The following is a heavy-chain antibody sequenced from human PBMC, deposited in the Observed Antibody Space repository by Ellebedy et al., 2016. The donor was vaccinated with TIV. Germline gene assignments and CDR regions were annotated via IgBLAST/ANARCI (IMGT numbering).Heavy chain of an antibody. CDR3: ARTSRGFEDFEY. CDR1: GFSISSIYY. D-gene: IGHD6-19*01. J-gene: IGHJ4*02. Sequence: SETLSLXXTVSGFSISSIYYTGWIRQPPGKGLEWIGSMYHSGSTNYNPSLKSRVTISLDTYKNQFSLKLSSVTAADTAVYYCARTSRGFEDFEYWGQGTLVTVSS. V-gene: IGHV4-38-2*02. CDR2: MYHSGST.